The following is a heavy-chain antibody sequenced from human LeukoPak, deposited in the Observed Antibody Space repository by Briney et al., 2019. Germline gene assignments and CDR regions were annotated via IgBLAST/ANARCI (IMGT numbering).Heavy chain of an antibody. V-gene: IGHV3-7*04. CDR3: ARDLKGFNL. CDR2: IKQDGRQE. J-gene: IGHJ5*02. CDR1: GFTFSGCW. Sequence: EGSLRLSCAASGFTFSGCWMSWVRQAPGKGLEWVANIKQDGRQEFYLDSVKGRFTISRDNGNNSLYLHMSRLRVEDTAVYYCARDLKGFNLWGQGAVVTVSS.